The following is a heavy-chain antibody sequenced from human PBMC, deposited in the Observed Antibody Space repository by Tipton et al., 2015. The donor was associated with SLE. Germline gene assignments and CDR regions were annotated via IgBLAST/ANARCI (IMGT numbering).Heavy chain of an antibody. J-gene: IGHJ3*02. D-gene: IGHD1-26*01. CDR2: INHRGST. V-gene: IGHV4-34*09. Sequence: TLSLTCDVYGGSLSDYFWTWIRQPPGKGLEWIGEINHRGSTIYNPSLRRRVTISLDTSKNQFSLRLSSVTAADTAVYYCARSRSRIVGASGAFDIWGQGTKVTVSS. CDR3: ARSRSRIVGASGAFDI. CDR1: GGSLSDYF.